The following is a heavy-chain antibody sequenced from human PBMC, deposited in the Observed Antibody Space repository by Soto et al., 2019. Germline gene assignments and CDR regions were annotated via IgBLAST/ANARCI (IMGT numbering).Heavy chain of an antibody. CDR3: ARHLKHGEPIAETLVHYYQYGMDV. Sequence: PGESLKISCKGSGYSFTSYWISWVRQMPGKGLEWMGRIDPSDSYINYSPSFQGHVTISADKSISTAYLQWSSLKDSDTAMFYCARHLKHGEPIAETLVHYYQYGMDVWGQGTTVTVSS. CDR1: GYSFTSYW. V-gene: IGHV5-10-1*01. CDR2: IDPSDSYI. D-gene: IGHD2-15*01. J-gene: IGHJ6*02.